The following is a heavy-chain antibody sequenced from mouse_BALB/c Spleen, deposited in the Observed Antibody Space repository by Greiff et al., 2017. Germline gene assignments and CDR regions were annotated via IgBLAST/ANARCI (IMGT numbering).Heavy chain of an antibody. CDR1: GFSLTDYG. CDR3: AKQGGYYGYVAWFAY. D-gene: IGHD1-2*01. V-gene: IGHV2-6-5*01. J-gene: IGHJ3*01. CDR2: IWGGGST. Sequence: VKLMESGPGLVAPSQSLSITCTVSGFSLTDYGVSWIRQPPGKGLEWLGVIWGGGSTYYNSALKSRLSISKDNSKSQVFLKMNSLQTDDTAMYYCAKQGGYYGYVAWFAYWGQGTLVTVSA.